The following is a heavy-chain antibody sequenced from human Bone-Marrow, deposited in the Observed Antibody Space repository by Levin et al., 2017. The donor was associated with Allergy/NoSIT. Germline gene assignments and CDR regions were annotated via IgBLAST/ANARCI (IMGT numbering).Heavy chain of an antibody. D-gene: IGHD3-10*01. CDR3: AREQVASLNSMVRGILQAKDYYHMDV. CDR1: GDSMSSGRYY. Sequence: TSETLSLTCAVSGDSMSSGRYYWSWVRQPAGKGLEWIGHIYISGITNYNPSLKSRVTISLDTSKNQFSLRLNSVTAADTAVYYCAREQVASLNSMVRGILQAKDYYHMDVWGKGTTVTVSS. J-gene: IGHJ6*03. V-gene: IGHV4-61*09. CDR2: IYISGIT.